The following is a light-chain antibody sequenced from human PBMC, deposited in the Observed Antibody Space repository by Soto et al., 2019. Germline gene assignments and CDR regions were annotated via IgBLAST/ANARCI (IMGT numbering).Light chain of an antibody. CDR3: QQYGSSGT. J-gene: IGKJ1*01. Sequence: IVMTQSPPTLSVSPGERATLSCRASQSVSSSLAWYQQKPGQAPRLLIYDASNRATGIPARFSGSGSGTDFTLTISSLEPEDFAVYYCQQYGSSGTFGQGTKVDIK. CDR1: QSVSSS. V-gene: IGKV3D-15*01. CDR2: DAS.